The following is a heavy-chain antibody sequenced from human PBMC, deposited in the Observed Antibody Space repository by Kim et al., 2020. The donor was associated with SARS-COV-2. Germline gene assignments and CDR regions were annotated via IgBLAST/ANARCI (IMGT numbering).Heavy chain of an antibody. J-gene: IGHJ4*02. V-gene: IGHV3-23*01. CDR3: ANRGYLNDCSCYSHFDC. Sequence: GGSLRLSCAASGFTFSSYTMSWVRQAPGKGLEWVSTIDPGGDTHYDDSGKGRFTISRDNAKNTLYLQMNSMSAEDTARYYCANRGYLNDCSCYSHFDCWGQGTLVTVSS. CDR1: GFTFSSYT. D-gene: IGHD2-2*01. CDR2: IDPGGDT.